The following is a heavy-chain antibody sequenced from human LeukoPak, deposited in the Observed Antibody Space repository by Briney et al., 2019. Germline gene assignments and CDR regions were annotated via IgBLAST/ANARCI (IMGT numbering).Heavy chain of an antibody. V-gene: IGHV4-30-2*01. D-gene: IGHD6-19*01. CDR2: IYHSGST. J-gene: IGHJ4*02. CDR1: GGSISSGGYS. Sequence: SQTLSLTCAVSGGSISSGGYSWSWIRQPPGKGLEWIGYIYHSGSTYYNPSLKSRVTISVDRSKNQFSLKLSSVTAADTAVYYCARTTPASYSSGWPYFNYWGQGILVTVSS. CDR3: ARTTPASYSSGWPYFNY.